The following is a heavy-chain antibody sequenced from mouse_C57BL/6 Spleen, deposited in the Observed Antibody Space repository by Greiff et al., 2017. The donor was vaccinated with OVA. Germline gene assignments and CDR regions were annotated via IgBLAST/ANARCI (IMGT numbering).Heavy chain of an antibody. V-gene: IGHV1-39*01. J-gene: IGHJ2*01. CDR2: INPNYGTT. CDR1: GYSFTDYN. Sequence: VQLKQSGPELVKPGASVKISCKASGYSFTDYNMNWVKQSNGKSLEWIGVINPNYGTTSYNQKFKGKATLTVDQSSSTAYMQLNSLTSEDSAVYYCAREGYYGSRGNFDYWGQGTTLTVSS. CDR3: AREGYYGSRGNFDY. D-gene: IGHD1-1*01.